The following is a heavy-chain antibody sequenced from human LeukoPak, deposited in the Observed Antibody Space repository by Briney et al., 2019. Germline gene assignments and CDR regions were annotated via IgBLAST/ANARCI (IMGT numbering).Heavy chain of an antibody. CDR3: AKDPIWWNYFDY. CDR1: GFTFSRHG. J-gene: IGHJ4*02. Sequence: GRSLRLSCAASGFTFSRHGMHWVRQAPGKGLEWVAVISYDGSNKHYADSVKGRSTISRDNSKNTLYLQMNSLRAEDTAVYYCAKDPIWWNYFDYWGQGTLVTVSS. D-gene: IGHD2-8*02. V-gene: IGHV3-30*18. CDR2: ISYDGSNK.